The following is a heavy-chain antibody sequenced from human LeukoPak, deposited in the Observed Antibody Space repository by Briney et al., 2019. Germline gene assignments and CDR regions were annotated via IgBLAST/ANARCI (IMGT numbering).Heavy chain of an antibody. V-gene: IGHV4-34*01. D-gene: IGHD3-22*01. J-gene: IGHJ4*02. CDR3: ARAFDSSYDSSYYFDF. Sequence: SETLSLTCGVYGGSFSGYYWSWIRQPPGKGLECMGGVYYSGSTYYNPSLKSRVTISIDTSRNQFSLKLSSVIAADTAIYYCARAFDSSYDSSYYFDFWGQGTLVTVSS. CDR1: GGSFSGYY. CDR2: VYYSGST.